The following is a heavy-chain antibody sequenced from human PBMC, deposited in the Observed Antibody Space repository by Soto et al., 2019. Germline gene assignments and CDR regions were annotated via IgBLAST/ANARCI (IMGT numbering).Heavy chain of an antibody. D-gene: IGHD3-3*01. CDR3: ARGITIFGVVIIGFGP. J-gene: IGHJ5*02. CDR2: IYYSGST. CDR1: VGSISSYY. Sequence: TLSLTCTVSVGSISSYYWSWIRQPPGKGLEWIGYIYYSGSTNYNPSLKSRVTISVDTSKNQFSLKLSSVTAADTAVYYCARGITIFGVVIIGFGPWGQGTMVTVSS. V-gene: IGHV4-59*01.